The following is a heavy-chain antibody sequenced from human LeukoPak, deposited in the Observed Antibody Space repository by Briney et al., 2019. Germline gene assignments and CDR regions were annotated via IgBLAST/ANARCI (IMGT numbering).Heavy chain of an antibody. CDR3: ARHIGATGPDY. D-gene: IGHD6-13*01. CDR2: IYPGDSDI. V-gene: IGHV5-51*01. CDR1: GYTFTSYW. Sequence: GESLKISCQGSGYTFTSYWIGWVRQMPGKGLEWMGIIYPGDSDIKYSPSFQGQVTISVDKSISTAYLQWSSLKASDTAIYYCARHIGATGPDYWGQGTLVTVSS. J-gene: IGHJ4*02.